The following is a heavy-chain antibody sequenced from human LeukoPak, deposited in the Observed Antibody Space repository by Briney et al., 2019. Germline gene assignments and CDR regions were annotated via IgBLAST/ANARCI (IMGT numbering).Heavy chain of an antibody. V-gene: IGHV3-66*02. D-gene: IGHD6-6*01. CDR2: IYSGGST. J-gene: IGHJ4*02. CDR3: ARDKSMGH. CDR1: GFTVSSNY. Sequence: GGSLRLSCAASGFTVSSNYMSWVRQAPGKGLEWVSVIYSGGSTYYSDSVKGRFTISRKNSKNTLYLKMNSVRDDGTAVYYCARDKSMGHWGQGTLVTVSS.